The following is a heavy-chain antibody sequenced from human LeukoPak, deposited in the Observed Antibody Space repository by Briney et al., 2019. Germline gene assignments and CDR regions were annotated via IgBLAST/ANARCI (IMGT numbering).Heavy chain of an antibody. CDR2: IKQDGIEK. CDR1: GFTLSNHW. J-gene: IGHJ4*02. CDR3: ARVSRSGWYPLYY. Sequence: GGSLRLSCAASGFTLSNHWMIWVREAPGKGLECVANIKQDGIEKYYLDSVKGRFTISRDNAKNTLYLQMNNLRAEDTAVYYCARVSRSGWYPLYYWGQGTLVTVSS. V-gene: IGHV3-7*01. D-gene: IGHD6-19*01.